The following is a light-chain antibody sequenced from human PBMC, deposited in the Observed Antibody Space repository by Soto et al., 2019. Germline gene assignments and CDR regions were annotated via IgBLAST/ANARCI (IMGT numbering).Light chain of an antibody. Sequence: ILLTPYPATLSFSPGERATSPCRPSKSVTTGSLPCNQKKPGQAPSLLIYGASTRATGIPDRFSGSGSGTDFTLTISRLEPEDFAVYYCQQYGSSPMYTFGQGTKLEIK. CDR3: QQYGSSPMYT. J-gene: IGKJ2*01. CDR1: KSVTTGS. V-gene: IGKV3-20*01. CDR2: GAS.